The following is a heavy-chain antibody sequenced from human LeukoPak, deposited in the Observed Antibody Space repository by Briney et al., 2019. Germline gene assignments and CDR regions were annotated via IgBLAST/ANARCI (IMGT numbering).Heavy chain of an antibody. V-gene: IGHV3-23*01. CDR3: AKDRAGYCSGGSCYEWYFDY. J-gene: IGHJ4*02. D-gene: IGHD2-15*01. Sequence: PGGPLRLSCAASGFTFSSYAMSWVRQAPGEGLEWVSAISGSGGSTYYADSVKGRFTISRDNSKNTLYLQMNSLRAEDTAVYYCAKDRAGYCSGGSCYEWYFDYWGQGTLVTVSS. CDR1: GFTFSSYA. CDR2: ISGSGGST.